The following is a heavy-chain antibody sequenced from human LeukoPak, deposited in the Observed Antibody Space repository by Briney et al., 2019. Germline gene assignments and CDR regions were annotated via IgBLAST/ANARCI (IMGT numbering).Heavy chain of an antibody. Sequence: GESLKISCKGSGYSFTRYWIAWVRQMPGKGLEWMGIICPGDSDTRYSPSFQGQVTISADTSISTAYLQWSSLKASDSAMYYCARVVVPAATLYYYGMDVYGQGTTVTVS. CDR2: ICPGDSDT. J-gene: IGHJ6*02. V-gene: IGHV5-51*01. CDR1: GYSFTRYW. CDR3: ARVVVPAATLYYYGMDV. D-gene: IGHD2-2*01.